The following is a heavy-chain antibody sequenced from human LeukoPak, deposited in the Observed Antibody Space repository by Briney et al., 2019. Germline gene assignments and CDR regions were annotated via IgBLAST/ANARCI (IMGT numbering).Heavy chain of an antibody. CDR1: GGTFSSYA. CDR3: ARAGGVPNPYYYYYYMDV. D-gene: IGHD3-16*01. V-gene: IGHV1-69*05. J-gene: IGHJ6*03. Sequence: SVKVSCKASGGTFSSYAISWVRQAPGQGLEWMGGIIPIFGTANYAQKFQGRVTITTDESTSTAYMELSSLRSEDTAVYYCARAGGVPNPYYYYYYMDVWGKGATVTVSS. CDR2: IIPIFGTA.